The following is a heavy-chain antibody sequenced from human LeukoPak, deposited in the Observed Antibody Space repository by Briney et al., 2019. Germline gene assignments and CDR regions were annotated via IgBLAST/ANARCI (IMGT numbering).Heavy chain of an antibody. CDR1: GFIYSSYW. Sequence: AGGSLRLSCAASGFIYSSYWMTWVRQAPGKGLEWVANIKQDGSEKYDVDSVKGRFTISRDNAQNSLYLQMNSLRAEDTAVYYCARVYRSSSGYCFDYWGQGTLVTVSS. CDR2: IKQDGSEK. V-gene: IGHV3-7*01. CDR3: ARVYRSSSGYCFDY. D-gene: IGHD6-6*01. J-gene: IGHJ4*02.